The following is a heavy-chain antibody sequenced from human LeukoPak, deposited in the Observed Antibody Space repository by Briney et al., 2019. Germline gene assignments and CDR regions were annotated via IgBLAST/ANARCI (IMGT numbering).Heavy chain of an antibody. CDR1: GYTFTSYY. V-gene: IGHV1-46*01. Sequence: ASVKVSCTASGYTFTSYYMHWVRQAPGQGLEWMGIINPSGGSTSYAQKFQGRVTMTRDTSTSTVYVELSSLRSEDTAVYYCARDQVYSIAAAGTHYYFDYWGQGTLVTVSS. J-gene: IGHJ4*02. CDR2: INPSGGST. D-gene: IGHD6-13*01. CDR3: ARDQVYSIAAAGTHYYFDY.